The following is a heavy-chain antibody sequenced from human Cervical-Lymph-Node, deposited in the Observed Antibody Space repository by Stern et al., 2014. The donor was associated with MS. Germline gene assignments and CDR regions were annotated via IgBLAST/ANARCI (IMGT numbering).Heavy chain of an antibody. D-gene: IGHD1-26*01. V-gene: IGHV5-51*01. CDR1: GYSFTSYW. CDR3: ARLNSPHFPSSRRATFDAFDI. CDR2: IYPGDSDT. Sequence: EVQLVESGAEVKKPGESLKISCKGSGYSFTSYWIGWVRQKPGKGLEWMGIIYPGDSDTRYSPSFQGQVTISADKSISTAYLQWSSLKASDTAMYYCARLNSPHFPSSRRATFDAFDIWGQGTMVTVSS. J-gene: IGHJ3*02.